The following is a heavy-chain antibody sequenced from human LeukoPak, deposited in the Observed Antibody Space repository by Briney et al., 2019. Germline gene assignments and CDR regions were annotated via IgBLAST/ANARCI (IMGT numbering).Heavy chain of an antibody. CDR1: GSTFSNAW. D-gene: IGHD5/OR15-5a*01. J-gene: IGHJ5*02. Sequence: GGSLRLSCAASGSTFSNAWMSWVRLAPGSGLEWVGRIKSKTDGSTTDYAAPVKGRFTISTDDSKNTLYLQMNSLKTEDTAVYYCTSEGRYSVYDIGFDPWGQGTLVTVSS. V-gene: IGHV3-15*01. CDR2: IKSKTDGSTT. CDR3: TSEGRYSVYDIGFDP.